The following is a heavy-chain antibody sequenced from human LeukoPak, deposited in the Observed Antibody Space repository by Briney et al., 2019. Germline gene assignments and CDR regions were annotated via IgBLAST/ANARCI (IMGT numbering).Heavy chain of an antibody. D-gene: IGHD1-7*01. V-gene: IGHV3-74*01. CDR1: GFTFSSYW. CDR2: INTEDSRT. J-gene: IGHJ4*02. Sequence: PGGSLRLFCAASGFTFSSYWMHWVRQAPGKGLVWVSRINTEDSRTSYADSVKGRFTISRDNAKNTLYLQMNSLRAEDTAVYYCARDGHAGEPGTKLDYWGQGTLVTVSP. CDR3: ARDGHAGEPGTKLDY.